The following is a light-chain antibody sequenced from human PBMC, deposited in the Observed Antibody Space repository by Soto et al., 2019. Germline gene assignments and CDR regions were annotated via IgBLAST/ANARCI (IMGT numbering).Light chain of an antibody. J-gene: IGKJ5*01. V-gene: IGKV3-20*01. CDR1: QSVRSSY. CDR3: QQYNNWPPIT. Sequence: EIVLTQSPDTLSLSPGESATLSCRASQSVRSSYLAWYQQTPGQTPRLLIYAASSRATGIPDRFSGSGSGTDFSLTISRLEAEDFAVYYCQQYNNWPPITFGQGTRLEI. CDR2: AAS.